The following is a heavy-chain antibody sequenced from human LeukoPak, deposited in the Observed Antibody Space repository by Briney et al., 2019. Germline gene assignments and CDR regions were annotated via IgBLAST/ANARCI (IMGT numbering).Heavy chain of an antibody. CDR1: GYTLTELS. D-gene: IGHD3-10*01. J-gene: IGHJ6*02. CDR3: AREGLGVVRGVYYYGMDV. V-gene: IGHV1-24*01. Sequence: GASVKVSCKVSGYTLTELSMHWVRQAPGKGLEWMGGFDPEDGETIYAQKFQGRVTMTEDTSTDTAYMELSSLRSDDTAVYYCAREGLGVVRGVYYYGMDVWGQGTTVTVSS. CDR2: FDPEDGET.